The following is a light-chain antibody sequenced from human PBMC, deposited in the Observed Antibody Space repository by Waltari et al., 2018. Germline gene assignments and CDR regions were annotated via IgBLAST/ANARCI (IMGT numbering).Light chain of an antibody. Sequence: SSELTQDPAVSVALGQTVRIPCQGDSLRSYYASWYQPKPGQAPVLVIYGKNNRPSGIPDRFSGSSSGNTASLTITGAQAEDEADYYCNSRDSSGNHVVFGGGTKLTVL. J-gene: IGLJ2*01. CDR3: NSRDSSGNHVV. CDR2: GKN. CDR1: SLRSYY. V-gene: IGLV3-19*01.